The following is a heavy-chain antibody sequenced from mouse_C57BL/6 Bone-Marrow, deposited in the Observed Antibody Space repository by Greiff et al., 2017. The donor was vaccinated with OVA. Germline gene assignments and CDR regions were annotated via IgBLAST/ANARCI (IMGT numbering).Heavy chain of an antibody. V-gene: IGHV3-6*01. J-gene: IGHJ4*01. CDR2: ISYDGSN. CDR3: ATPRDY. Sequence: EVQLVESGPGLVKPSQSLSLTCSVTGYSITSGYYWNWIRQFPGNKLEWMGYISYDGSNNYNPSLKNRISITRDTSKNQFFLKLNYVTTEDTATYYCATPRDYWGQGTSVTVSS. CDR1: GYSITSGYY.